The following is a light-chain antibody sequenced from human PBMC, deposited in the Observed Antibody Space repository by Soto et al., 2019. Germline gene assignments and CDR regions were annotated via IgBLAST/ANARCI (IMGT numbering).Light chain of an antibody. J-gene: IGKJ1*01. V-gene: IGKV4-1*01. CDR3: QQYYTIPPT. CDR2: WAS. Sequence: DIVMTQSPDSLAVSLGERATINCKSSQSVLHSSNNKNYLAWYQQKPGQPPKLLISWASTRESGVPDRFSASGSGTDFTLTISSLQAEDVAVYYCQQYYTIPPTFGPGTKVELK. CDR1: QSVLHSSNNKNY.